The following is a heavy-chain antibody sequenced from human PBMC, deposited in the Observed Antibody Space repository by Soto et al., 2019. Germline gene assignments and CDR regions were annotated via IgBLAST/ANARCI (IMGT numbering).Heavy chain of an antibody. CDR2: IYYSGST. CDR3: ASIVVGGHDY. V-gene: IGHV4-39*01. CDR1: GGSISSSTYF. D-gene: IGHD2-2*01. Sequence: SETLSLTCTVSGGSISSSTYFWGWIRQPPGKGLEWIGSIYYSGSTNYSPSLKSRVSISVDTSRNLFSLKLNSVTAADTAVYYCASIVVGGHDYWGQGILVTVS. J-gene: IGHJ4*02.